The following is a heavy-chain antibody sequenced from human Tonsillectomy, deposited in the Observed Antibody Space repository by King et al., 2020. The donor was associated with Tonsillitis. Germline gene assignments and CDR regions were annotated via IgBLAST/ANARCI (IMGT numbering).Heavy chain of an antibody. CDR3: ARELRASY. Sequence: EWQLVQSGGGLVQPGGSLRLSCAASQFTFRSYWMSWLRQAPGKGLEWVASIRQDGSEIYYVDSVKGRFTISRDNAKNSLNLQMNSLRVEDTAVYFCARELRASYWGRGTLVSVSS. V-gene: IGHV3-7*03. J-gene: IGHJ1*01. CDR1: QFTFRSYW. D-gene: IGHD4-17*01. CDR2: IRQDGSEI.